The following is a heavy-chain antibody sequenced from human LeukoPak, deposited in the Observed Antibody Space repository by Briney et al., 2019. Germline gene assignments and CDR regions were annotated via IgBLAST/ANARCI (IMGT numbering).Heavy chain of an antibody. V-gene: IGHV1-18*01. Sequence: GASVKVSCKASGYTFTSYGISWVRQAPGQGLEWMGWISTYNGNTIYAQNLQGRVTMTTDTSTSTAYMELRSLRSDDTAVYYCARGRFGELLFDNWGQGILVTVSS. CDR1: GYTFTSYG. CDR2: ISTYNGNT. D-gene: IGHD3-10*01. CDR3: ARGRFGELLFDN. J-gene: IGHJ4*02.